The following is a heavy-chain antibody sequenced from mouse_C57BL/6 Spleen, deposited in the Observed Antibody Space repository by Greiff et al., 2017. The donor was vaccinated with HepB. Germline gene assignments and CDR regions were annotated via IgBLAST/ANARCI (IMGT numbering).Heavy chain of an antibody. CDR2: INPSNGGT. CDR1: GYTFTSYW. D-gene: IGHD2-2*01. J-gene: IGHJ4*01. Sequence: QVQLQQPGTELVKPGASVKLSCKASGYTFTSYWMHWVKQRPGQGLEWIGNINPSNGGTNYNEKFKSKATLTVDKSSSTAYMQLSSLTSEDSAVYYCALGEDGYDGYYYAMDYWGQGTSVTVSS. V-gene: IGHV1-53*01. CDR3: ALGEDGYDGYYYAMDY.